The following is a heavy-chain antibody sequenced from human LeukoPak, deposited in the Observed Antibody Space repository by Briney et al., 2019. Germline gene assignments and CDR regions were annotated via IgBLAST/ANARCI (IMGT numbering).Heavy chain of an antibody. J-gene: IGHJ3*02. CDR2: IKQDGSEK. V-gene: IGHV3-7*01. CDR1: GFTFSTYW. D-gene: IGHD6-13*01. Sequence: GSLRLSCAASGFTFSTYWMTWVRQAPGKGPEWVANIKQDGSEKYYVDSVKGRFTISRDNAKNSLYLQMNSLRDDDTAVYFCARFRSSRYWVDAFDIWGQGTMVIVSS. CDR3: ARFRSSRYWVDAFDI.